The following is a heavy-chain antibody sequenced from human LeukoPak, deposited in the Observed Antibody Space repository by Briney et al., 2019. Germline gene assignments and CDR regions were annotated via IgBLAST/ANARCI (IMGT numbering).Heavy chain of an antibody. CDR1: GFTFSSYA. V-gene: IGHV3-23*01. J-gene: IGHJ4*02. CDR2: ISGSGGST. CDR3: AKAGSVDNSGSSSNYHIAHFDS. D-gene: IGHD5-18*01. Sequence: GGSLRLSCAASGFTFSSYAMSWVRQAPGKGLEWVSAISGSGGSTYYADSVKGRFTIARDNSKNTVYLQMNSRRAEDTAVYSCAKAGSVDNSGSSSNYHIAHFDSWGQGTLVTVSS.